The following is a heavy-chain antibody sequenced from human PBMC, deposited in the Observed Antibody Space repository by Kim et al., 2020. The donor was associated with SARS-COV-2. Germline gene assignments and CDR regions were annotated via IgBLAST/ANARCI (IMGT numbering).Heavy chain of an antibody. D-gene: IGHD3-9*01. V-gene: IGHV1-3*01. CDR1: GYTFTSYA. J-gene: IGHJ5*02. CDR2: INAGNGNT. Sequence: ASVKVSCKASGYTFTSYAMHWVRQAPGQRLEWMGWINAGNGNTKYSQKFQGRVTITRDTSASTAYMELSSLRSEDTAVYYCAREKLRYFDWLLGWFDPWGQGTLVTVSS. CDR3: AREKLRYFDWLLGWFDP.